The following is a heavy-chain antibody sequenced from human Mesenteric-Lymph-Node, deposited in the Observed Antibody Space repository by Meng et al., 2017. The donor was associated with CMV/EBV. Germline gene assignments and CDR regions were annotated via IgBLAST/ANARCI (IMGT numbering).Heavy chain of an antibody. CDR1: GFTFSSYS. D-gene: IGHD6-6*01. Sequence: GESLKISCAASGFTFSSYSMNWVRQAPGKGLEWVSSISSSSSYIYYADSVKGRFTISRDNAKRSLYLQMNSLRAEDTAVYYCARDTSSSSRSFDYWGQGTLVTVSS. V-gene: IGHV3-21*01. CDR3: ARDTSSSSRSFDY. J-gene: IGHJ4*02. CDR2: ISSSSSYI.